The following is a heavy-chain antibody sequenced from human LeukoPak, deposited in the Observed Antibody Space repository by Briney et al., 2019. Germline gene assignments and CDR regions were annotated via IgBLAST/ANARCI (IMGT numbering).Heavy chain of an antibody. J-gene: IGHJ4*02. Sequence: GASVKVSCKASGYTFTSYYMHWVRQAPGQGLEWMGIINPSGGSTSYAPKFQGRVTMSRDMSTSTVYMELSSLRSEDTAVYYCARGTLVQLWFLALGYWGQGTLVTVSS. CDR2: INPSGGST. V-gene: IGHV1-46*01. D-gene: IGHD5-18*01. CDR3: ARGTLVQLWFLALGY. CDR1: GYTFTSYY.